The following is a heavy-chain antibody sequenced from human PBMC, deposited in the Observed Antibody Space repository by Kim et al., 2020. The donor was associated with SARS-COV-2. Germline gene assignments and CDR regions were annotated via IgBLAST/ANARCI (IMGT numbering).Heavy chain of an antibody. CDR2: ISYDGSNK. D-gene: IGHD3-22*01. CDR3: ANLADYDSSGYYPYGMDV. J-gene: IGHJ6*02. CDR1: GFTFSSYG. Sequence: GGSLRLSCAASGFTFSSYGMHWVRQAPGKGLEWVAVISYDGSNKYYADSVKGRFTISRDNSKNTLYLQMNSLRAEDTAVYYCANLADYDSSGYYPYGMDVWGQGTTVTVSS. V-gene: IGHV3-30*18.